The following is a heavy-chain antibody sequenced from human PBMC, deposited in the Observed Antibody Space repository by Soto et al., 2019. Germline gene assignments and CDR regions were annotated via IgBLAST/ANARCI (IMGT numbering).Heavy chain of an antibody. V-gene: IGHV3-23*01. CDR3: SKDQDGPNCFDP. D-gene: IGHD2-15*01. J-gene: IGHJ5*02. CDR1: GFTFSSYA. CDR2: ISGSGGST. Sequence: GGYLRRSCAASGFTFSSYAMSWVRQAPGKGQEWVSAISGSGGSTYYADSVKGRFTISRDNSKNTLYLQMNSLRAEDTAEYYSSKDQDGPNCFDPCGQGSLVTVSS.